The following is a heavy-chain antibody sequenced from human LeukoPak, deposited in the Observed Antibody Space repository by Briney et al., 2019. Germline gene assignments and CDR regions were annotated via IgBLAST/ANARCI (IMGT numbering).Heavy chain of an antibody. CDR1: GYTFTDYN. D-gene: IGHD1-1*01. CDR3: ARNRWMDY. Sequence: ASVKLSCKASGYTFTDYNMHWVRQAPGQGLEWMGWINPNSGTNYAQKFQGRVTMTRDTSISTAYMELTRLTSDDTAVYYCARNRWMDYWGQGTLVTVSS. J-gene: IGHJ4*02. CDR2: INPNSGT. V-gene: IGHV1-2*02.